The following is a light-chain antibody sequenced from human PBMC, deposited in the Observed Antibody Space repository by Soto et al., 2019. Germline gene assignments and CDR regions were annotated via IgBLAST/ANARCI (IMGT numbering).Light chain of an antibody. CDR2: GAS. V-gene: IGKV3-20*01. J-gene: IGKJ2*01. CDR1: QSVSSSY. CDR3: HQYCSSPYT. Sequence: EMVLTQSPGTLSLSPGEGATLSCRASQSVSSSYLAWYQQKPGQAPRLLIYGASSRATGIPDRFSGSGSGTDFTLTISRLETEDFAVYYRHQYCSSPYTFGQGTKLELK.